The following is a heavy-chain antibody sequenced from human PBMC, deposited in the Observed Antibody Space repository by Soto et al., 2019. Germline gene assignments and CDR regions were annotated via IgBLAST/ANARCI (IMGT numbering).Heavy chain of an antibody. D-gene: IGHD3-3*01. CDR3: ARAAQRFLEGLLPY. V-gene: IGHV1-3*01. Sequence: QVQLVQSGAEVKKPGASVKVSCKSSGYTFTSYAMHWVHQAPGQRLEWMGWINAGNGNTKYSQKFQGRVTITRDTSASTAYMELSSLRFEDTAVYYCARAAQRFLEGLLPYWGEGTLVTVSS. CDR1: GYTFTSYA. J-gene: IGHJ4*02. CDR2: INAGNGNT.